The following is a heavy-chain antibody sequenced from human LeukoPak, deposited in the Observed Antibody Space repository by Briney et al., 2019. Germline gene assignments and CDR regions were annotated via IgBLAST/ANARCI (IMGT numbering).Heavy chain of an antibody. D-gene: IGHD2-2*01. Sequence: PSETLSLTCAVYGGSFSGYYWSWIRQPPGKGLEWTGEINHSGSTNYNPSLKSRVTISVDTSKNQFSLKLSSVTAADTAVYYCARLSTLSLHFDYWGQGTLVTVSA. CDR1: GGSFSGYY. CDR2: INHSGST. CDR3: ARLSTLSLHFDY. J-gene: IGHJ4*02. V-gene: IGHV4-34*01.